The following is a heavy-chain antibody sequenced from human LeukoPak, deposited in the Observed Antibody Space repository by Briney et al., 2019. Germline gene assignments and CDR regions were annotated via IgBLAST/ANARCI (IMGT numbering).Heavy chain of an antibody. CDR2: ISPNSGGT. CDR1: GYTFTGYY. CDR3: AKNQAHFDWVGHDAFDI. J-gene: IGHJ3*02. Sequence: EASVKVSCKASGYTFTGYYMHWVRQAPGQGLEWMGWISPNSGGTNYAQKFQGRVTMTRDTSISTAHMELSRLRSDDTAVYYCAKNQAHFDWVGHDAFDIWGQGTMVTVSS. D-gene: IGHD3-9*01. V-gene: IGHV1-2*02.